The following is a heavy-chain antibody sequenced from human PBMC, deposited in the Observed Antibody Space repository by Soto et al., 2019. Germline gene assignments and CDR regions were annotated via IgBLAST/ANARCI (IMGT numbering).Heavy chain of an antibody. CDR3: ARYGSGSNSKAFDY. D-gene: IGHD3-10*01. J-gene: IGHJ4*02. CDR1: GYTFTSYG. V-gene: IGHV1-18*01. CDR2: ISAYTGNT. Sequence: QVDLVQSGVEVKKPGASVKVSCKTSGYTFTSYGISWVRQAPGQGLEWMGWISAYTGNTNYAQKFRGRVTLTTDTSTSTDYMELSSLRSDDTAVYYCARYGSGSNSKAFDYWGQGTLVTVSS.